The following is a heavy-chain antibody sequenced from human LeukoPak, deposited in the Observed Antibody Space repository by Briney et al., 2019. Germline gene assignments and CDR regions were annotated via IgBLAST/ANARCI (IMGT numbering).Heavy chain of an antibody. V-gene: IGHV3-13*04. Sequence: GGSLRLSCAASGFTFGGYDMHWVRQATGKGLEWVSATGTAGDTYYPGSVKGRFTISRENAKNSLYLQMNSLRAGDTAVYYCARANILTGYHNDYWGQGTLVTVSS. J-gene: IGHJ4*02. CDR3: ARANILTGYHNDY. CDR2: TGTAGDT. D-gene: IGHD3-9*01. CDR1: GFTFGGYD.